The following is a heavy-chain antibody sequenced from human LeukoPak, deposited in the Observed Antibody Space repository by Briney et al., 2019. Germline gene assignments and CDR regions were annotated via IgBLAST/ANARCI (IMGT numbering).Heavy chain of an antibody. CDR2: MNPSSGNT. J-gene: IGHJ4*02. V-gene: IGHV1-8*01. CDR3: ARAHRAYAVAGTDY. CDR1: GYTFTSYD. Sequence: ASMKVSCKASGYTFTSYDINWVRQATGQGLEWMGWMNPSSGNTGYAQKFQGRVTMTRNTSISTAYMEVSSLRSEDTAVYYCARAHRAYAVAGTDYWGQGTLVTVSS. D-gene: IGHD6-19*01.